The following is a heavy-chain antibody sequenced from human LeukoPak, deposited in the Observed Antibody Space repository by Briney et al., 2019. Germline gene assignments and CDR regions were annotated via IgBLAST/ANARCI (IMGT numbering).Heavy chain of an antibody. CDR1: GGTFSSYA. CDR2: ITPIFGTA. Sequence: SVKVSCKASGGTFSSYAISWVRQAPGQGLEWMGGITPIFGTANYAQRFQGRVTITADESTSTAYMELSSLRSEDTAVYYCARRTIFGVANQETFDYWGQGTLVTVSS. J-gene: IGHJ4*02. D-gene: IGHD3-3*01. V-gene: IGHV1-69*13. CDR3: ARRTIFGVANQETFDY.